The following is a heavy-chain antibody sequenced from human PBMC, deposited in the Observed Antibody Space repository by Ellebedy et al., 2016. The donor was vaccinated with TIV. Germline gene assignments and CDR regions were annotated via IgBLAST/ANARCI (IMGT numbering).Heavy chain of an antibody. CDR1: RFTFSNYP. D-gene: IGHD3-22*01. J-gene: IGHJ4*02. V-gene: IGHV3-21*01. Sequence: GESLKISCAASRFTFSNYPMNWVRQAPGKGLEWVSSISSSSYIYYADSVKGRFTISRDNAKNSLYLQMNSLRAEDTSVYYCARDSTVYYYDSSGYYYTFDYWGQGTLVTVSS. CDR2: ISSSSYI. CDR3: ARDSTVYYYDSSGYYYTFDY.